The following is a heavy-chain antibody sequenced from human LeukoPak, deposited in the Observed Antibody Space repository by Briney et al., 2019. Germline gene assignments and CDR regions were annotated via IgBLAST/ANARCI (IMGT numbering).Heavy chain of an antibody. Sequence: PGGSLRLSCAASGLTVSSNYMNWVRQAPGKGLEWVSVIYNGVTIHYADSVKVRFTISSDNSKNSVYLQLNSLRAEDSAIYYCILTTVTTSAEDWGQGTLVTVSP. CDR3: ILTTVTTSAED. J-gene: IGHJ4*02. D-gene: IGHD4-17*01. V-gene: IGHV3-53*01. CDR2: IYNGVTI. CDR1: GLTVSSNY.